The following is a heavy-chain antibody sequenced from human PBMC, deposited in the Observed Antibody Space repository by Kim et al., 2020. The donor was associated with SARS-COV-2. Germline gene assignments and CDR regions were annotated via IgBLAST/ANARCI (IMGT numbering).Heavy chain of an antibody. V-gene: IGHV1-24*01. Sequence: ASVKVSCKVSGYSLSDLSIHWVRQAPGKGLEWVGGFDPEDGETIYSQKLQGRVTMTEDTSTDTAYMELSSLRSEDTAMYYCVTDWKIYYDTNSYYRGDKGTFDIWGQGTMVTVSS. CDR1: GYSLSDLS. J-gene: IGHJ3*02. CDR3: VTDWKIYYDTNSYYRGDKGTFDI. D-gene: IGHD3-22*01. CDR2: FDPEDGET.